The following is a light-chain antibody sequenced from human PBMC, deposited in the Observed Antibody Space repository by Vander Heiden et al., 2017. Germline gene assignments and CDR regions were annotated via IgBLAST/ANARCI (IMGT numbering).Light chain of an antibody. J-gene: IGLJ1*01. Sequence: QSVLTQPPSVSGAPGQRVTISCTGSRSNIGAGYDVHGYQQLPGTAPKLLIYGNSNRPSGVPDRFSGSKSGTSASLAITGLQAEDEADYYCQSYDSSLSVLYVFGTGTKVTVL. CDR2: GNS. V-gene: IGLV1-40*01. CDR1: RSNIGAGYD. CDR3: QSYDSSLSVLYV.